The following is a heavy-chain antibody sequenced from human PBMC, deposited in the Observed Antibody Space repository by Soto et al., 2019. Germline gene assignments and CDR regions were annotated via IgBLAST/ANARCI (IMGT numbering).Heavy chain of an antibody. V-gene: IGHV5-10-1*01. CDR2: IDPSDSYT. CDR1: GYSFTRYL. CDR3: ARHEQYYYGMDV. Sequence: GESLKLSCTGSGYSFTRYLISWVRQMPGKGLEWMGRIDPSDSYTNYSPSFQGHVTISADKSISTAYLQWSSLKASDTAMYYCARHEQYYYGMDVWGQGTTVTVSS. J-gene: IGHJ6*02.